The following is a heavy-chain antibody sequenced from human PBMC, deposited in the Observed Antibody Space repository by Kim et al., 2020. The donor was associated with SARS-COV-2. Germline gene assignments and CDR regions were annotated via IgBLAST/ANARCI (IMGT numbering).Heavy chain of an antibody. J-gene: IGHJ4*02. Sequence: GGSLRLSCATSGFMFFSYWMTWVRQAPGKGLEWVASINGDGSEIYYMDSVKGRFTIFKDNAKKSVVLQMNRLRAEDTARYYCAAVLHYDSAVYYWGQGTL. D-gene: IGHD3-22*01. V-gene: IGHV3-7*01. CDR1: GFMFFSYW. CDR2: INGDGSEI. CDR3: AAVLHYDSAVYY.